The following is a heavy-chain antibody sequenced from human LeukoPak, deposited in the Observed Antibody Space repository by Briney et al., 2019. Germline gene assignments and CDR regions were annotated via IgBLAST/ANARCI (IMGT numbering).Heavy chain of an antibody. Sequence: GASVKVSCKASGGTFSSYAISWVRQAPGQGLEWMGGIIPIFGTANYAQKFQGRVTITADESTSTAYMELSSLRSEDTAVYYCARENGDYAYFGYWGQGTLVTVSS. J-gene: IGHJ4*02. CDR1: GGTFSSYA. CDR2: IIPIFGTA. CDR3: ARENGDYAYFGY. V-gene: IGHV1-69*01. D-gene: IGHD4-17*01.